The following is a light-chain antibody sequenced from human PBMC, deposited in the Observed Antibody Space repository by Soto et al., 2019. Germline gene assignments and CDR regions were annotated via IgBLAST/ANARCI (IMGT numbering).Light chain of an antibody. V-gene: IGLV7-43*01. CDR2: STD. J-gene: IGLJ2*01. Sequence: QAVVTQDPSLTVSPGGTVTLTCASSTGAVTSGYYPNWVQQKPGQTPRALIYSTDNKHSWTPARFSGSLLGGKAALTLSGAQPEDEAEYYCLLYFGGYVVFGGGTKLTVL. CDR1: TGAVTSGYY. CDR3: LLYFGGYVV.